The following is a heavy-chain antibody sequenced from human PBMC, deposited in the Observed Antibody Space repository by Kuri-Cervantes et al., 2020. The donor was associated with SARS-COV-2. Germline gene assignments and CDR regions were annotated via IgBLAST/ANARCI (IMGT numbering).Heavy chain of an antibody. CDR2: ISYDGSNK. CDR1: GLTFSSYA. J-gene: IGHJ5*02. V-gene: IGHV3-30-3*01. CDR3: ARGDLGYCSGGSCYNWFDP. D-gene: IGHD2-15*01. Sequence: GESLKISCAASGLTFSSYAMHWVRQAPGKGLEWVAVISYDGSNKYYADSVKGRFTISRDNSKNTLYLQMNSLRAEDTAVYYCARGDLGYCSGGSCYNWFDPWGQGTLVTVSS.